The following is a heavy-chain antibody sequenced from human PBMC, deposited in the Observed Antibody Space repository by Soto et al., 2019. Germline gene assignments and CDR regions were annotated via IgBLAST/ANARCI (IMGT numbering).Heavy chain of an antibody. CDR1: GGTFSSYA. Sequence: SVKVSCKASGGTFSSYAISWVRQAPGQGLEWMGGIIPIFGAANYAQKFQGRVTITADESTSTAYMELSSLRSEDTAVYYCARGMITFGGVIVISETYYYYGMDVWGQGTTVTVSS. CDR3: ARGMITFGGVIVISETYYYYGMDV. D-gene: IGHD3-16*02. CDR2: IIPIFGAA. V-gene: IGHV1-69*13. J-gene: IGHJ6*02.